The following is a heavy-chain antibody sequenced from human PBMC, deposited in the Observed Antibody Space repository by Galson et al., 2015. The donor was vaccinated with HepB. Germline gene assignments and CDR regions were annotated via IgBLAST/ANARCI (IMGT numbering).Heavy chain of an antibody. CDR2: ISYDGGYK. D-gene: IGHD1-14*01. J-gene: IGHJ4*02. Sequence: SLRLSCAASGFTFSSYAMHWVRQAPGKGLEWVAVISYDGGYKYYADSVKGRFSISRDNSKNTLYVQMNSLRAEDTAVYYCARGFNPPYYFDYWGQGTLVTVSS. CDR3: ARGFNPPYYFDY. V-gene: IGHV3-30*04. CDR1: GFTFSSYA.